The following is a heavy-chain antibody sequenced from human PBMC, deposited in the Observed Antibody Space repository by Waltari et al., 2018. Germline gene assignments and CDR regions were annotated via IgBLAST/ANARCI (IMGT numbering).Heavy chain of an antibody. D-gene: IGHD3-3*01. J-gene: IGHJ4*02. CDR3: ATADRRYDFWSGHPLDY. CDR1: GYTFTAYY. V-gene: IGHV1-69-2*01. CDR2: VDPEDGET. Sequence: EVQLVQSGAEVKKPGATVTISCKVSGYTFTAYYIHCVPHAPRQGLEWMGLVDPEDGETIYAEKFQGRVTITADTSTDTAYMELSSLRSEDTAVYYCATADRRYDFWSGHPLDYWGQGTLVTVSS.